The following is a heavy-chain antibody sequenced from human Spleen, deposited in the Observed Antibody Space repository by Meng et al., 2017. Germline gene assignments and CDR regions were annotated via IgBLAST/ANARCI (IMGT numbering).Heavy chain of an antibody. Sequence: ASVKVSCKVSGYTLTKLSMHWLRQAPGKGLEWMGGFDPKNGQRIYAQLFQGRVNMTEDTYTDTAYTELSSLRSEDKALYYCAVLGSQGYWGQGTLVTVSS. CDR3: AVLGSQGY. J-gene: IGHJ4*02. CDR1: GYTLTKLS. CDR2: FDPKNGQR. V-gene: IGHV1-24*01. D-gene: IGHD1-26*01.